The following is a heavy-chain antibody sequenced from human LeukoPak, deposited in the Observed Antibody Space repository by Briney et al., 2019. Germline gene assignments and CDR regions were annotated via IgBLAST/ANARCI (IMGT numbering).Heavy chain of an antibody. Sequence: KPSETPSLTCAVSGDSISRGRYSWNWIRQPPGKGLEWMGYIFYNGTTFYNPSLRSRLTMSVDPSKNQFSLKLTSVTAADTAVYYCARDSGYTFGNGFLLQYWGQGTPVTVSS. V-gene: IGHV4-30-4*07. CDR3: ARDSGYTFGNGFLLQY. CDR2: IFYNGTT. J-gene: IGHJ4*02. CDR1: GDSISRGRYS. D-gene: IGHD2-8*01.